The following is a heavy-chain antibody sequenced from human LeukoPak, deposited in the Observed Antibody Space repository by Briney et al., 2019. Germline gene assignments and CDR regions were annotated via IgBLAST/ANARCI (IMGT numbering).Heavy chain of an antibody. Sequence: PGGSLRLSCAASGFTFTTYSMNWVRQAPGKGLEWVSYISSSSTIYYADSVKGRFTISRDNAKSSLYLQMNSLRADDTAVYFCARVGDYYYMDVWGKGTTVTVSS. J-gene: IGHJ6*03. V-gene: IGHV3-48*04. CDR2: ISSSSTI. CDR1: GFTFTTYS. D-gene: IGHD2-21*01. CDR3: ARVGDYYYMDV.